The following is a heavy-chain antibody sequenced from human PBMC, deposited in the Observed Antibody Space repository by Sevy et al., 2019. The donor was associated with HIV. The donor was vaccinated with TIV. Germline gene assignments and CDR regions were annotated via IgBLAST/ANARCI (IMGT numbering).Heavy chain of an antibody. J-gene: IGHJ4*02. D-gene: IGHD6-19*01. CDR1: GFTFSSYA. Sequence: GGYLRLSCAASGFTFSSYAMFWVRQAPGKGLEWVSSISDTGIGTYYADSVKGRFTISRDNSKNTLYLQMSSLRAEDTAVYYCARTGRSSSGTTCPIDYWGQGALVTVSS. CDR2: ISDTGIGT. V-gene: IGHV3-23*01. CDR3: ARTGRSSSGTTCPIDY.